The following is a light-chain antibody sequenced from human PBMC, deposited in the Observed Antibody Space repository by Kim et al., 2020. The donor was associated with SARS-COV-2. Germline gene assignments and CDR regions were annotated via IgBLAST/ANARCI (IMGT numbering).Light chain of an antibody. CDR1: SSDVGSYNL. CDR2: EVS. J-gene: IGLJ1*01. Sequence: QSITIACTGTSSDVGSYNLVSWYQQHPGKAPKVMIYEVSKRPSGVSNRFSGSKSGNTASLTISGLQAEDEADYYCCSYAGSSTPYAFGTGTKVTVL. V-gene: IGLV2-23*02. CDR3: CSYAGSSTPYA.